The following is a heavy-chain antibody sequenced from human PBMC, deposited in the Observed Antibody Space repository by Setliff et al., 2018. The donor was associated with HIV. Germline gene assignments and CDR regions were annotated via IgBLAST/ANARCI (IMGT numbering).Heavy chain of an antibody. CDR1: GFTVSSNY. CDR2: PYSGGST. V-gene: IGHV3-66*02. J-gene: IGHJ2*01. D-gene: IGHD3-22*01. CDR3: ARDRVYYDSSGSYGSYWYFDL. Sequence: GGSLRLSCAASGFTVSSNYMSWVRQAPGKGLEWVSVPYSGGSTYYADSVKGRFTISRDNSKNTLYLQMNSLRADDTAVYYCARDRVYYDSSGSYGSYWYFDLWGRGTLVTVSS.